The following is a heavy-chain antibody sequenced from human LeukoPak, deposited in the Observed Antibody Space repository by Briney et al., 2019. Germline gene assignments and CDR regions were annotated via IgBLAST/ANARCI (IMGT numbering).Heavy chain of an antibody. CDR3: ATPPHDYGDYYFDF. Sequence: GGSLRLSCAASGFTFSNYGMHWVRQAPGKGLEWVAFTRYDGSDKYYTDSVKGRFTISRDNSKNTLYLQMNSLRTEDTAVYYCATPPHDYGDYYFDFWGQGTLVTVSS. J-gene: IGHJ4*02. V-gene: IGHV3-30*02. D-gene: IGHD4-17*01. CDR1: GFTFSNYG. CDR2: TRYDGSDK.